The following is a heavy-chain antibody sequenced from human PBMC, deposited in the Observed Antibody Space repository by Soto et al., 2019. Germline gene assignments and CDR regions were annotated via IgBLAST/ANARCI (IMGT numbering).Heavy chain of an antibody. V-gene: IGHV3-23*01. J-gene: IGHJ4*02. D-gene: IGHD3-9*01. Sequence: HPGGSLRLSCAASGFTFSSYAMSWVRQAPGKGLEWVSAISGSGGSTYYADSVKGRFTISRDNSKNTLYLQMNSLRAEDTAVYYCAKDSRYFDKYFDYWGQGTLVTVSS. CDR2: ISGSGGST. CDR3: AKDSRYFDKYFDY. CDR1: GFTFSSYA.